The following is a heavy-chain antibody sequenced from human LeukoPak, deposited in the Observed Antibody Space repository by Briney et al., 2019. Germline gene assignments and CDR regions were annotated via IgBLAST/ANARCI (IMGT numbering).Heavy chain of an antibody. CDR1: GFTFSSYA. D-gene: IGHD3-22*01. V-gene: IGHV3-23*01. CDR3: ARELYYYDSSGSPKYYLDY. Sequence: PGGSLRLSCAASGFTFSSYAMSWVRPAPGKGLEWVSAISGSGGSTYYADSVKGRFTISRDNAKNSLYLQMNSLRAEDTAVYYCARELYYYDSSGSPKYYLDYWGQGTLVTVSS. J-gene: IGHJ4*02. CDR2: ISGSGGST.